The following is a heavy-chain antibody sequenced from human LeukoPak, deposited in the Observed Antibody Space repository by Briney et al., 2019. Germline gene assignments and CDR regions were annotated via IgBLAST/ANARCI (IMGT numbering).Heavy chain of an antibody. CDR1: GFTFSSYA. J-gene: IGHJ6*03. CDR3: ARLSSSSRYYYYMDV. V-gene: IGHV3-30*04. CDR2: ISYDGSNK. Sequence: GGSLRLSCAASGFTFSSYAMHWVRQAPGKGLEWVAVISYDGSNKYYADSVKGRFTISRDNSKNTLYLQMNSLRAEDTAVYYCARLSSSSRYYYYMDVWGKGTTVTVSS. D-gene: IGHD6-6*01.